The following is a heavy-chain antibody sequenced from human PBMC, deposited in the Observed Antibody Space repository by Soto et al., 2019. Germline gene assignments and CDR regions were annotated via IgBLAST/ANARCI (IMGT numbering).Heavy chain of an antibody. CDR2: INHSGST. CDR3: AGWAVGIMIFGVPKDY. J-gene: IGHJ4*02. D-gene: IGHD3-3*01. Sequence: PSETLSLTCVVSGGSFSGHFWSWIRQPPGKGLEWIGEINHSGSTNYNPSLKSRITISVDTSKNQFSLRLSSVTAADTAVYYCAGWAVGIMIFGVPKDYWGQGALVTV. V-gene: IGHV4-34*01. CDR1: GGSFSGHF.